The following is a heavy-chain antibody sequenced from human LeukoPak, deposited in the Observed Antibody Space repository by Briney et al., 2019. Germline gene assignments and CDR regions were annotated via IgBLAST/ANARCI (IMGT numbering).Heavy chain of an antibody. V-gene: IGHV4-39*01. CDR2: IYYSGST. Sequence: SETLSLTCTVSGGSISSSSYYWGWIRQPPGKGLEWIGSIYYSGSTYYNPSLKSRVTISVDTSKNQFSLKLSSVTAADTAVYYCARLFSCSRTSCYAFDIWGQGTMVTVSS. J-gene: IGHJ3*02. D-gene: IGHD2-2*01. CDR1: GGSISSSSYY. CDR3: ARLFSCSRTSCYAFDI.